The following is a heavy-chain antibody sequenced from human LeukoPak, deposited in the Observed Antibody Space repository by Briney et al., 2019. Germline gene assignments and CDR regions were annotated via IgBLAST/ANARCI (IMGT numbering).Heavy chain of an antibody. Sequence: GGSLRLSCAASGFTFSTYWMHWVRQAPGKGLVWVSRITPDGRSTSHADSVKGRFTISRDNAKNTLYLQMNSLRTEDTAVYYCARGDSTQGDYWGQGALVTVSS. CDR1: GFTFSTYW. D-gene: IGHD2-21*02. CDR2: ITPDGRST. V-gene: IGHV3-74*01. CDR3: ARGDSTQGDY. J-gene: IGHJ4*02.